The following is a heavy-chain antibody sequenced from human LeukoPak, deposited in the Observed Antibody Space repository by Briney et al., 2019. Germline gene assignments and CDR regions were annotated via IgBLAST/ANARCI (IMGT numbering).Heavy chain of an antibody. CDR1: GGSFSGYY. D-gene: IGHD3-22*01. V-gene: IGHV4-34*01. J-gene: IGHJ4*02. CDR3: ASSPSYDSSGYYYDY. CDR2: INHSGST. Sequence: SETLSLTCAVYGGSFSGYYWSWIRQPPGKGLEWIGEINHSGSTNYNPSLKSRVTISVDTSKNQFSLKLNSVTAADTAVYYCASSPSYDSSGYYYDYWGQGALVTVSS.